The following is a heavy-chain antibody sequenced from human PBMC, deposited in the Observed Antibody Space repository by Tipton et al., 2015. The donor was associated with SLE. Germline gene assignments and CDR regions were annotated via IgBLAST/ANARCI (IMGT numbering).Heavy chain of an antibody. J-gene: IGHJ5*02. Sequence: TLSLTCTVSGGSISSGSYYWSWIRQPAGKGLEWIGRIYTSGSTNYNPSLKSRVTISVDTSKNQFSLKLSSVTAADTAVYYCARGGVLSWFDPWGQGTLVTVSS. V-gene: IGHV4-61*02. CDR3: ARGGVLSWFDP. CDR1: GGSISSGSYY. D-gene: IGHD2-8*01. CDR2: IYTSGST.